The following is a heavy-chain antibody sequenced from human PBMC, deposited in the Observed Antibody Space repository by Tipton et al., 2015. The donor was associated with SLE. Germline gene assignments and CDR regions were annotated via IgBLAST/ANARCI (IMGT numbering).Heavy chain of an antibody. Sequence: TLSLTCTVSGCSISSHYWSWVRQPPGKGLEWIGYIYYSGSTNYTPSLKSRVTMSVATTKNQISLTLSSVTAADTAVYYCARVRAAAVTTPYFDSWGQGTMVTVYS. CDR1: GCSISSHY. J-gene: IGHJ4*02. CDR3: ARVRAAAVTTPYFDS. D-gene: IGHD6-13*01. CDR2: IYYSGST. V-gene: IGHV4-59*11.